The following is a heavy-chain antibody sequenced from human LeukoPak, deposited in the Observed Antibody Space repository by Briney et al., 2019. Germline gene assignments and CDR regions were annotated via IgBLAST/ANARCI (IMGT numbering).Heavy chain of an antibody. CDR2: IYHSGST. CDR1: GGSISSGGYS. Sequence: SQTLSLTCAVSGGSISSGGYSWSWIRQPPGKGLEWIGYIYHSGSTYYNPSLKSRVTISVDRSKNQFSLKLSSVTAADTAVYYCARGDPAMALSPFDYWGQGTLVTVSS. CDR3: ARGDPAMALSPFDY. D-gene: IGHD5-18*01. J-gene: IGHJ4*02. V-gene: IGHV4-30-2*01.